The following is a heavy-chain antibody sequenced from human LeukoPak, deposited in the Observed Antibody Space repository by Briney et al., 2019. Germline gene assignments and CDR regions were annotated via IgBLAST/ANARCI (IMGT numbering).Heavy chain of an antibody. CDR3: ATGPFGSGWYSS. V-gene: IGHV1-69*04. D-gene: IGHD6-19*01. Sequence: VASVKVSCTASGGTFSSYAISWVRQAPGQGLEWMGRIIPILGIANYAQKFQGRVTITADKSTSTAYMELSSLRSEDTAVYYCATGPFGSGWYSSWGQGTLVTVSS. CDR1: GGTFSSYA. J-gene: IGHJ5*02. CDR2: IIPILGIA.